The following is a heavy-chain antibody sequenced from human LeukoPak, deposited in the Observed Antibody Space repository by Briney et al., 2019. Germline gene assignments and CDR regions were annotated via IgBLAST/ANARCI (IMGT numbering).Heavy chain of an antibody. CDR1: GITFSNYS. CDR2: VSGSGGTI. J-gene: IGHJ4*02. V-gene: IGHV3-23*01. D-gene: IGHD2-8*01. CDR3: AKNARLAPFDS. Sequence: GGSLRLSCAASGITFSNYSMSWVRQHPGKGLEWVSSVSGSGGTIFYADSVKGRFTISRDNSRNTLYLQMNSLRAEDTAVYYCAKNARLAPFDSWGQGTLVTVSS.